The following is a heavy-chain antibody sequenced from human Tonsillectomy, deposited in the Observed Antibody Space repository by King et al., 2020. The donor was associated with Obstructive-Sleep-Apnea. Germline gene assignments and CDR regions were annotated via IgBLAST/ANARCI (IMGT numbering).Heavy chain of an antibody. Sequence: VQLQESGPGLVKPSGALSLTCSVSGGSISGNHWWSWVRPSPGMGLEWIAEIHYTGSINFNPSLRSRVIISLDSSKRTFSLTLTSVTAADTAVYFCARRLGYCRNWVDSGGQGTLVTVSS. CDR3: ARRLGYCRNWVDS. V-gene: IGHV4-4*02. CDR2: IHYTGSI. J-gene: IGHJ5*01. D-gene: IGHD2-21*01. CDR1: GGSISGNHW.